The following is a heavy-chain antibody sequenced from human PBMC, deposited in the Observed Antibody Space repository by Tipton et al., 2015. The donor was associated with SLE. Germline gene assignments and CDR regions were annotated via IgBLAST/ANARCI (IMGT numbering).Heavy chain of an antibody. CDR2: IYYSGST. CDR3: ARVSGYSYGDDY. CDR1: GGSISSSSYY. Sequence: TLSLTCTVSGGSISSSSYYWGWIRQPPGKGLEWIGSIYYSGSTYYNPSLKSRVTISVDTSKNQFSLKLSSVTAADTAVYYCARVSGYSYGDDYWGQGTLVPVSS. J-gene: IGHJ4*02. V-gene: IGHV4-39*07. D-gene: IGHD5-18*01.